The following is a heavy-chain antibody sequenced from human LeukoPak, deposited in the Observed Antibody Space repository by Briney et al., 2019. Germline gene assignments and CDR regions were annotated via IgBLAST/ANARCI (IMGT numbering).Heavy chain of an antibody. V-gene: IGHV4-59*01. D-gene: IGHD2-15*01. CDR2: IYYSGST. Sequence: SETLSLTCTVSGGSISSYYWSWIRQPPGKGLEWIGYIYYSGSTNYNPSLKSRVTISVDTSKNQFSLKLSSVTAADTAVYYCARVGSEDLYYYYYYYMDVWGKGTTVTVSS. CDR3: ARVGSEDLYYYYYYYMDV. J-gene: IGHJ6*03. CDR1: GGSISSYY.